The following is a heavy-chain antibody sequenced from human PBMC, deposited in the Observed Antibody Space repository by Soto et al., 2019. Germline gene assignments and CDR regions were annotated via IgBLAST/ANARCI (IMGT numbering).Heavy chain of an antibody. D-gene: IGHD3-9*01. V-gene: IGHV3-49*03. CDR1: GFTFGDYA. CDR2: IRSEAYGGTI. CDR3: TREGLRYFDSLPPNLAPRMYDY. J-gene: IGHJ4*02. Sequence: GGSLRLSCTGSGFTFGDYAMSWFRQAPGKGLEWIGFIRSEAYGGTIEYAASVKGRFTISRDDSKTIAYLQMNRLKTEDTAVYYCTREGLRYFDSLPPNLAPRMYDYWGQGTLVTVSS.